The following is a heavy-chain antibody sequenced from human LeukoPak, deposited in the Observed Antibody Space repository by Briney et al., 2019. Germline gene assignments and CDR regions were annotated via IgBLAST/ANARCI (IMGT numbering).Heavy chain of an antibody. D-gene: IGHD3-3*01. V-gene: IGHV1-69*05. CDR3: ARDPRPSVFGTGAFDI. CDR2: IIPIFGTA. J-gene: IGHJ3*02. Sequence: SVKVSCKASGGTFSSYAISWVRQAPGQGLEWMGGIIPIFGTANYAQKFQGRVTITTDESTSTAYMELSSLRSEDTAVYYCARDPRPSVFGTGAFDIWGQGTMVTVSS. CDR1: GGTFSSYA.